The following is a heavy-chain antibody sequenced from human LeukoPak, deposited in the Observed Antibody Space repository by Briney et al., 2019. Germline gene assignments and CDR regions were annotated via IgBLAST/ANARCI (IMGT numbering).Heavy chain of an antibody. CDR3: ARVAIFGVVGEYYYYYGMDV. D-gene: IGHD3-3*01. J-gene: IGHJ6*02. V-gene: IGHV3-7*01. CDR2: IKQDGSEK. CDR1: GFTFSSYW. Sequence: PGGSLRLSCAASGFTFSSYWMSWVRQAPGKGLEWVANIKQDGSEKYYVDSVKGRFTISRDNAKNSLYLQMNSLRAEDTAVYYCARVAIFGVVGEYYYYYGMDVWGQGTTVTVSS.